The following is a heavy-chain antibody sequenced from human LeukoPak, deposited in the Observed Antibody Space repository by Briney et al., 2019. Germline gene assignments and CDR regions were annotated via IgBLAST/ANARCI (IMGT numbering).Heavy chain of an antibody. J-gene: IGHJ4*02. CDR2: IYTSGST. Sequence: SETLSLTCTVSGGSISSYYWSWIRQPAGKGLEWIGRIYTSGSTNYNPSLKSRVTMPVDTSKNQFSLKLSSVTAADTAVYYCARVFDFYQIFDYWGQGTLVTVSS. CDR1: GGSISSYY. CDR3: ARVFDFYQIFDY. D-gene: IGHD2-21*01. V-gene: IGHV4-4*07.